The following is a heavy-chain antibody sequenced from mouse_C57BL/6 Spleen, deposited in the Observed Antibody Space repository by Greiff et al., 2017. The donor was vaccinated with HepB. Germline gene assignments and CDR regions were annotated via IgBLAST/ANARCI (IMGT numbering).Heavy chain of an antibody. Sequence: EVKVVESGGGLVQPKGSLKLSCAASGFSFNTYAMNWVRQAPGKGLEWVARIRSKSNNYATYYADSVKDRFTISRDDSESMLYLQMNNLKTEDTAMYYCVRDDYDGAYWGQGTLVTVSA. CDR1: GFSFNTYA. J-gene: IGHJ3*01. CDR2: IRSKSNNYAT. V-gene: IGHV10-1*01. CDR3: VRDDYDGAY. D-gene: IGHD2-4*01.